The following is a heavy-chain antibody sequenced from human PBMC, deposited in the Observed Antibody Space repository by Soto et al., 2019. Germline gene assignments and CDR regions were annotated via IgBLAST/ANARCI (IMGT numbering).Heavy chain of an antibody. D-gene: IGHD3-22*01. V-gene: IGHV4-31*03. CDR3: ARSGGSAYPFDP. Sequence: QVQLQESGPGLVKPSQTLSLTCTVSGGSISSGAYYWSWIRQHPGKGLEWIGCIYYSGNSYYNPSLKSRVTISVDTSKNQFSLKLSSVTAADTAVYYCARSGGSAYPFDPWGQGTLVTVSS. J-gene: IGHJ5*02. CDR2: IYYSGNS. CDR1: GGSISSGAYY.